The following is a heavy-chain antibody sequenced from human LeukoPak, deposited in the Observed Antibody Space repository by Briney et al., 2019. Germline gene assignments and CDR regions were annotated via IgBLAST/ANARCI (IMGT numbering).Heavy chain of an antibody. CDR3: AKNLEEEYYYDSSGYLKN. V-gene: IGHV3-21*04. CDR2: ISSSSSYI. J-gene: IGHJ4*02. D-gene: IGHD3-22*01. Sequence: PGGSLRLSCAASGFTFSSYSMTWVRQAPGKGLEWVSSISSSSSYIYYADSVKGRFTISRDNAKNSLYLQMNSLRAEDTAVYYCAKNLEEEYYYDSSGYLKNWGQGTLVTVSS. CDR1: GFTFSSYS.